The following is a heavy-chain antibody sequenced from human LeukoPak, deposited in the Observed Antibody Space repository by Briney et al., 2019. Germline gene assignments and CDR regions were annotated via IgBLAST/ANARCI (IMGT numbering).Heavy chain of an antibody. D-gene: IGHD6-13*01. CDR2: ISAYNGNT. Sequence: ASVKVSCKASGYTFTSYGISWVRQAPGQGLEWMGWISAYNGNTHYAQKFQGRVTMTRDMSTSTVYMELSSLRSEDTAVYYCARALAAPYYYYMDVWGKGTTVTVSS. CDR1: GYTFTSYG. J-gene: IGHJ6*03. CDR3: ARALAAPYYYYMDV. V-gene: IGHV1-18*01.